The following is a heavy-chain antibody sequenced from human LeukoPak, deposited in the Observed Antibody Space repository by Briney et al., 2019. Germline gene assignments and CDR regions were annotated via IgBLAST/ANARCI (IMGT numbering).Heavy chain of an antibody. Sequence: NPSETLSLTCTVSGGSISSYYWSWIRQPPGKGLEWIGYIYYSGSTNYNPSLKSRVTMSVDTSKNQFSLKLSSVTAADTAVYYCARKLGRPFDIWGQGTMVTVSS. V-gene: IGHV4-59*01. CDR2: IYYSGST. CDR3: ARKLGRPFDI. J-gene: IGHJ3*02. CDR1: GGSISSYY.